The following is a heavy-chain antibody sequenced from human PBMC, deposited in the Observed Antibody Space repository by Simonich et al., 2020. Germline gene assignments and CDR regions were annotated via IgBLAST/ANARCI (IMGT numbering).Heavy chain of an antibody. CDR1: GGSFSGYY. Sequence: QVQLQQWGAGLLKPSETLSLTYAVYGGSFSGYYWGWIRQPPGKGLEWIGEINHSGSTNTTPSVKSRVTISVDTSKNQCSLKLSSVTAADTAVYYCARRRKVRGVQYYFDYWGQGTLVTVSS. J-gene: IGHJ4*02. CDR2: INHSGST. CDR3: ARRRKVRGVQYYFDY. V-gene: IGHV4-34*01. D-gene: IGHD3-10*01.